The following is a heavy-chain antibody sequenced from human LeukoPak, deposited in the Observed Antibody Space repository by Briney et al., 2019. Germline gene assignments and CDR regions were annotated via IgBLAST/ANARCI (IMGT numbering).Heavy chain of an antibody. Sequence: PSETLSLTCTVSGGSISSYYWSWIRQPPGKGLEWIGYIYYSGSTNYNPSLKSRVTISVDTSKNQFSLKLSSVTAADTAVYYCARTMTTVTTYYYYYYMDVWGKGTTVTVSS. D-gene: IGHD4-17*01. CDR3: ARTMTTVTTYYYYYYMDV. J-gene: IGHJ6*03. CDR2: IYYSGST. V-gene: IGHV4-59*01. CDR1: GGSISSYY.